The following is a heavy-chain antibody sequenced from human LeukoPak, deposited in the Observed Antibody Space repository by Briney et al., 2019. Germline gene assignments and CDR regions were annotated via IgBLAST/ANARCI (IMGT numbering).Heavy chain of an antibody. D-gene: IGHD3-3*01. V-gene: IGHV3-13*01. Sequence: GGSLRLSCAASGFTFSSYDMHWVRQATGKGLEWVSAIGTAGDTYYPGSVKGRFTISRENAKNSLYLQTNSLRAGDTAVYYCARVPQYYDFWSGYGYYYYGMDVWGQGTTVTVSS. CDR3: ARVPQYYDFWSGYGYYYYGMDV. J-gene: IGHJ6*02. CDR1: GFTFSSYD. CDR2: IGTAGDT.